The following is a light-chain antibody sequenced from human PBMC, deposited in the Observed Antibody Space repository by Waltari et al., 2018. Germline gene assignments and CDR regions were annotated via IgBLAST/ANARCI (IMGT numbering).Light chain of an antibody. Sequence: EIVLTQSPATLSLSPGESATLSCRASQTIIRNTFAWVQQKPGQPPRLLIYGTSTRAPGIPARFSGSGSGTEFSLTISSLQPEDFATYYCQQYDNWPWTFGLGTRLETK. CDR3: QQYDNWPWT. CDR1: QTIIRN. CDR2: GTS. V-gene: IGKV3D-15*01. J-gene: IGKJ1*01.